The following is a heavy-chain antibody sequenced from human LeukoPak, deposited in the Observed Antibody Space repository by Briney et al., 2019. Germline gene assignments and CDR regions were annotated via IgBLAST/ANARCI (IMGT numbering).Heavy chain of an antibody. D-gene: IGHD5-12*01. CDR2: IYYTGST. CDR3: ARVVYSGYDFRGAMDV. CDR1: GGSISSYY. Sequence: SETLSLTCTISGGSISSYYWSWIRQPPGKGLEWIGYIYYTGSTNHNPSLKSRVTISVDTSKNQFSLKLSSVTAADTAVYYCARVVYSGYDFRGAMDVWGKGTTVTISS. V-gene: IGHV4-59*01. J-gene: IGHJ6*03.